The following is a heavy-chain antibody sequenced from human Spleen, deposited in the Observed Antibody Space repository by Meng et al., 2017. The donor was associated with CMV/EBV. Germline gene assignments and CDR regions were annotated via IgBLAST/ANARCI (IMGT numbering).Heavy chain of an antibody. J-gene: IGHJ4*02. CDR2: INHNGVT. D-gene: IGHD5-12*01. CDR1: GGSFSGYF. V-gene: IGHV4-34*01. CDR3: ARALYSGYDSPPGY. Sequence: SETLSLTCAVYGGSFSGYFWSWIRQPPGKGLEWIGEINHNGVTNYNPSLQSRVSMSVDTSKDQFSLTPTSVTAADTAVYYCARALYSGYDSPPGYWGEGTLVTVSS.